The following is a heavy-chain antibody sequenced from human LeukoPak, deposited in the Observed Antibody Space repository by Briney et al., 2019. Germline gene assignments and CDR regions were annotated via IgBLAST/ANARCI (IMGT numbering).Heavy chain of an antibody. CDR3: ARLGWQQLVLFDFDY. Sequence: GGSLRLSCAASGFTFSNYGMNWVRQAPGKGLEWVSSISSSSSYIYYADSVKGRFTISRDNAKNSLYLQMNSLRAEDTAVYYCARLGWQQLVLFDFDYWGQGTLVTVSS. CDR2: ISSSSSYI. CDR1: GFTFSNYG. J-gene: IGHJ4*02. V-gene: IGHV3-21*01. D-gene: IGHD6-13*01.